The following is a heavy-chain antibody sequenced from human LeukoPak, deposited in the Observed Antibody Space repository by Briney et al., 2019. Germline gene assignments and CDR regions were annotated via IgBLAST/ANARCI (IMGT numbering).Heavy chain of an antibody. CDR2: VKSDGSDT. CDR1: GSTFSRYW. J-gene: IGHJ4*02. D-gene: IGHD3/OR15-3a*01. CDR3: AKGGRGLVITKYYFDY. V-gene: IGHV3-74*01. Sequence: GGSLRLSCAASGSTFSRYWMHWVRQAPGKGLVWVSRVKSDGSDTIYADSVKGRFTISRDNAKNTLYLQMNSLRAEGTAVYYCAKGGRGLVITKYYFDYWGQGTLVTVSS.